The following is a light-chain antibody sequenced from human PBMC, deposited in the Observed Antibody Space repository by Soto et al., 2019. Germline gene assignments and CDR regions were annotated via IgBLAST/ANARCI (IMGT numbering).Light chain of an antibody. CDR3: QERYAWPPIT. V-gene: IGKV3-11*01. Sequence: DIVLTQSPATLSLSPGERATLSCRASRSVRSYLAWYQQKPGQAPRLLIYDVSNSAAGIPARFSGSASETDFTLSISNLEPEDFAVYYCQERYAWPPITFGQGTRLEIK. CDR1: RSVRSY. CDR2: DVS. J-gene: IGKJ5*01.